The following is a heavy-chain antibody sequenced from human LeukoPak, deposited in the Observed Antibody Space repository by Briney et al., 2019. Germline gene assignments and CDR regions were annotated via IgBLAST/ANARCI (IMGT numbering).Heavy chain of an antibody. J-gene: IGHJ5*02. D-gene: IGHD6-13*01. CDR3: ARVAVAGPTGWFDP. CDR1: GFTFSSYS. V-gene: IGHV3-48*04. CDR2: ISRSSNLI. Sequence: QFGGSLRLSCAASGFTFSSYSMNWVRQAPGQGLEWVSYISRSSNLIYYADSVKGQFTISRDNAKNSLYLQMSSLRAEDTAVYYCARVAVAGPTGWFDPWGQGTLVTVSS.